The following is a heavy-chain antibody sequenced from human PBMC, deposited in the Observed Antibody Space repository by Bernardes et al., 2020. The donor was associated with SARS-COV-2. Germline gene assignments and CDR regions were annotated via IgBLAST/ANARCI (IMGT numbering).Heavy chain of an antibody. Sequence: GGSLILSCAASGFTFRSYAMHWVRQAPGKGLEWVAVISYDGSNKYYADSVKGRFTISRDNSKNTLYLQMNSLRAEDTAVYYCARVEGWGGWYYYYGMDVGGQGTTVTVSS. CDR1: GFTFRSYA. CDR2: ISYDGSNK. D-gene: IGHD3-16*01. CDR3: ARVEGWGGWYYYYGMDV. J-gene: IGHJ6*02. V-gene: IGHV3-30*01.